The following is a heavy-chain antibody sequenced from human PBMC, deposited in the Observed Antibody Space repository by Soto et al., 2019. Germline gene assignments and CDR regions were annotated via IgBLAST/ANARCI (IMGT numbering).Heavy chain of an antibody. V-gene: IGHV4-61*01. CDR1: GGSVNNDNYY. Sequence: PSETLSLTCSVSGGSVNNDNYYWNWFRQTPGKGLEWIANMYYSGSTNYNPSLKSRVAVSLDTSKNQFSLKVYSVTAADTAVYFCARGQGPGSIHTWFDPWGQGTLVTVSS. CDR3: ARGQGPGSIHTWFDP. J-gene: IGHJ5*02. D-gene: IGHD1-1*01. CDR2: MYYSGST.